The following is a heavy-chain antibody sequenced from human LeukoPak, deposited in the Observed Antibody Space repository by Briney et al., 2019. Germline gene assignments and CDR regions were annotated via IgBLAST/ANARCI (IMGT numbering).Heavy chain of an antibody. CDR2: IIPIFGTA. D-gene: IGHD1-26*01. CDR1: GGTFSSYA. Sequence: SVKVSCKASGGTFSSYAISWVRQAPGQGLEWMGGIIPIFGTANYAQKFQGRVTITADKSTSTAYMELSSLRSEDTAVYYCARVQWEPYYYYGMDVWGQGTTFTVSS. V-gene: IGHV1-69*06. J-gene: IGHJ6*02. CDR3: ARVQWEPYYYYGMDV.